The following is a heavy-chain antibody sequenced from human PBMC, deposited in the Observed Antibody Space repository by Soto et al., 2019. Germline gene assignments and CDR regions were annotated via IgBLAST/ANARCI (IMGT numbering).Heavy chain of an antibody. D-gene: IGHD2-21*02. CDR1: GFTFSSYE. CDR3: ARPLYCGGDCYSGRYYYGMDV. J-gene: IGHJ6*02. V-gene: IGHV3-48*03. CDR2: ISSSGSTI. Sequence: QPGGSLRLSCAASGFTFSSYEMNWVRQAPGKGLEWVSYISSSGSTIYYADSVKGRFTISRDNAKNSLYLQMNSLRAEDTAVYYCARPLYCGGDCYSGRYYYGMDVWGQGTTVTVSS.